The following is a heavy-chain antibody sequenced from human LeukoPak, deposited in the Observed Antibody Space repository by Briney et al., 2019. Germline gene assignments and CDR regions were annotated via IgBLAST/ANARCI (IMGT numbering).Heavy chain of an antibody. CDR3: ARDWAGAVRWYFDL. D-gene: IGHD3-16*01. V-gene: IGHV3-64*01. J-gene: IGHJ2*01. CDR1: GFTFSSYA. CDR2: ISHNGGST. Sequence: PGGSLRLSCAASGFTFSSYAMHWVRQAPGKGLEYVSAISHNGGSTYYANSVKGRFTISRDNSKDTLCLQMGSLREEDMAVYYCARDWAGAVRWYFDLWGRGTLVTVSS.